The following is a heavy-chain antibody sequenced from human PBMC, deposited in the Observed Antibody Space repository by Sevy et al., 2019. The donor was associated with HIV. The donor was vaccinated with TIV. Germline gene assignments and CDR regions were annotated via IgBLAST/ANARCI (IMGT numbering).Heavy chain of an antibody. Sequence: GGSLRLSCAASGFTFSSYGMHWVRQAPGKGLEWVAVISYDGSNKYYADSVKGRFTNSRDNSKNTLYLQMNSLGAEDTAVYYCAKEGQDYGDYSSYYYYYGMDVWGQGTTVTVSS. CDR3: AKEGQDYGDYSSYYYYYGMDV. J-gene: IGHJ6*02. CDR2: ISYDGSNK. D-gene: IGHD4-17*01. CDR1: GFTFSSYG. V-gene: IGHV3-30*18.